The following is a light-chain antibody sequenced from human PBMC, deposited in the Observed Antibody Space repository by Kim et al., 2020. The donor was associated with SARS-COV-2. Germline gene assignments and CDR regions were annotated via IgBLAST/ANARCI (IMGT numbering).Light chain of an antibody. CDR1: SSDIGSYSL. CDR3: CSHAGGGSTF. V-gene: IGLV2-23*01. Sequence: QSALTQPASVSGSPGQSITISCTGTSSDIGSYSLVSWYQQYPGEAPKLMIYEGSKRPSGVSPRFSGSKSGNTASLTISGLQAEDEADYYCCSHAGGGSTFFGAGTKLTVL. CDR2: EGS. J-gene: IGLJ1*01.